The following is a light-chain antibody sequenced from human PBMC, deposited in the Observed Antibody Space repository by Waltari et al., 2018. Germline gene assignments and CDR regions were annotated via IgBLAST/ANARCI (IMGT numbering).Light chain of an antibody. CDR1: IHAIGYYNF. CDR3: ASYTNTNTII. V-gene: IGLV2-14*03. J-gene: IGLJ2*01. CDR2: DVN. Sequence: QSALTRPASVSGSPGQSIPISCTGTIHAIGYYNFVSWYQQHPGQAPRLIIFDVNRWPSGVSHRFSGSKSGSAASLTISGLQAEDEADYYCASYTNTNTIIFGEGTKVAVL.